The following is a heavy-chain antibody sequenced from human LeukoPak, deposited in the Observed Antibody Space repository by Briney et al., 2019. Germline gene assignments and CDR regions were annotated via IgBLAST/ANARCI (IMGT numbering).Heavy chain of an antibody. CDR2: IKEDGREK. V-gene: IGHV3-7*03. D-gene: IGHD2-15*01. CDR3: ARVGCSGGSCYRDASYYYYGMDV. Sequence: GGSLRLSCAASGFTFNREWTAWVRQARGKGMEWVAKIKEDGREKNYVDSVKGRFTISRDNAENSVYLQMNSLRAEDTAVYYCARVGCSGGSCYRDASYYYYGMDVWGQGTTVTVSS. CDR1: GFTFNREW. J-gene: IGHJ6*02.